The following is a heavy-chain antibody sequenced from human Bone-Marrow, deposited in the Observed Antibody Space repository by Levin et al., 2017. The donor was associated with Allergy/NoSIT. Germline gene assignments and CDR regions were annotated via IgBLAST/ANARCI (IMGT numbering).Heavy chain of an antibody. CDR2: IRNNTSNYAT. J-gene: IGHJ4*02. CDR3: ASSIAAAD. Sequence: PGGSLRLSCTASGFTFSDSSIYWVRQASGRGLEWVGRIRNNTSNYATAYAASVKGRFTISRDDSSNTAYLQMNSLKTEDTAMYYCASSIAAADWGQGTLVTVSS. V-gene: IGHV3-73*01. CDR1: GFTFSDSS. D-gene: IGHD6-13*01.